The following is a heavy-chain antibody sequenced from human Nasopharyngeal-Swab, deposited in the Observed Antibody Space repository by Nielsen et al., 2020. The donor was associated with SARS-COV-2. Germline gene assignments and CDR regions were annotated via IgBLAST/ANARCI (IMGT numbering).Heavy chain of an antibody. CDR1: GFSFSDYY. J-gene: IGHJ4*02. CDR2: ISSSSSYT. CDR3: ARDLSSGWYGSFDY. V-gene: IGHV3-11*06. D-gene: IGHD6-19*01. Sequence: SLTLACAASGFSFSDYYMSWIRQAPGKGLEWVTYISSSSSYTNYADSVKGRFAISRDNAKNSLYLQMNSLRAEDTAVYYCARDLSSGWYGSFDYWGQGTLVTVSS.